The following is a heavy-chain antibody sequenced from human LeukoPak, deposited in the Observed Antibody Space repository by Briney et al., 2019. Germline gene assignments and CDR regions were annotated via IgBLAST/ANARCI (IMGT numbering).Heavy chain of an antibody. Sequence: PSETLSLTCTVSGGSISSSIYYWGWIRQPPGKDLEWIGTFYYSGTTYYNPSLKSRVTISVDTSKNQLSLKLSSVTAADTAVYYCAKEQRTYSSGWYDYWGQGTLVTVSS. V-gene: IGHV4-39*07. D-gene: IGHD6-19*01. CDR3: AKEQRTYSSGWYDY. CDR2: FYYSGTT. J-gene: IGHJ4*02. CDR1: GGSISSSIYY.